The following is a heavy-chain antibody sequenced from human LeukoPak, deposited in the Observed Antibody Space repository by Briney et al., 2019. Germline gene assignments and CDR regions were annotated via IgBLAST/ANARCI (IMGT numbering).Heavy chain of an antibody. CDR1: GGSISNYY. CDR2: IYYSGST. V-gene: IGHV4-59*01. J-gene: IGHJ4*02. Sequence: PSETLSLTCTVSGGSISNYYWSWIRQPPGKGLEWIGYIYYSGSTNYNPSLKSRVTISVDTSKNQFSLKLSSVTAADTAVYYCARGPSWFGELDYWGQGTLVTVSS. D-gene: IGHD3-10*01. CDR3: ARGPSWFGELDY.